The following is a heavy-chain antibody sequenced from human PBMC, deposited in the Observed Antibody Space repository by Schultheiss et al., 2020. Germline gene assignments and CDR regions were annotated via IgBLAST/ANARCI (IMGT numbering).Heavy chain of an antibody. V-gene: IGHV4-59*12. CDR1: GGSISSYY. J-gene: IGHJ4*02. CDR2: TYHSGST. CDR3: ARSLGYGDYFFDY. D-gene: IGHD4-17*01. Sequence: SETLSLTCTVSGGSISSYYWSWIRQPPGKGLEWIGSTYHSGSTNYNPSLKSRVTISVDKSKNQFSLKLSSVTAADTAVYYCARSLGYGDYFFDYWGQGTLVTVSA.